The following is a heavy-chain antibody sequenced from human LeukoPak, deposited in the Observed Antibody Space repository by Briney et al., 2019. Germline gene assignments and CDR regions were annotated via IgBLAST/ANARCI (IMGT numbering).Heavy chain of an antibody. CDR3: AKDSSEYSSVDY. V-gene: IGHV3-30*18. Sequence: GGSLRLSCAASGFTFSSYGMHWVRQAPGKGLEWVAVVSYDGSNKYYADSVKGRFTISRDNSKNTLYLQMNSLRAEDTAVYYCAKDSSEYSSVDYWGQGTLVTVSS. D-gene: IGHD6-19*01. J-gene: IGHJ4*02. CDR1: GFTFSSYG. CDR2: VSYDGSNK.